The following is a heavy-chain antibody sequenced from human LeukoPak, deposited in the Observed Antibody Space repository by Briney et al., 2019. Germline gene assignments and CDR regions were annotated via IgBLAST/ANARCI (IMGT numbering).Heavy chain of an antibody. V-gene: IGHV3-7*01. J-gene: IGHJ5*02. CDR3: AKNGLYNWFDP. CDR1: GFTFSSYW. D-gene: IGHD2-8*01. Sequence: GGSLRLSCAASGFTFSSYWMSWVRQAPGKGLEWVANIKQDGSEKYYVDSVKGRFTISRDNSKNTLYLQMNSLRAEDTAVYYCAKNGLYNWFDPWGQGTLVTVSS. CDR2: IKQDGSEK.